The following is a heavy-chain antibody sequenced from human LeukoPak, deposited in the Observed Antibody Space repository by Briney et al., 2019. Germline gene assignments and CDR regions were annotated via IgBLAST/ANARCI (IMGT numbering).Heavy chain of an antibody. CDR1: GFTFSSNA. CDR3: ARGRGYFDY. Sequence: GGSLRLSYAVSGFTFSSNAMSWVRQAPGKGLEWVSAISNSGGSTYYADSVKGRFTISRDNSKNTLYLQMNSLRAEDTAVYYCARGRGYFDYWGQGTLVTVSS. CDR2: ISNSGGST. V-gene: IGHV3-23*01. J-gene: IGHJ4*02.